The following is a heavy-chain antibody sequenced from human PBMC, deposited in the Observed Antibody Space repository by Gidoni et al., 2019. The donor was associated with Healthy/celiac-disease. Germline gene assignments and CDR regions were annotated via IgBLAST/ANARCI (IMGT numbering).Heavy chain of an antibody. J-gene: IGHJ6*02. D-gene: IGHD6-13*01. CDR2: IIPIFGTA. CDR1: GGTFSSYA. CDR3: ARAGGAGSSSWPNHYYYYGMDV. V-gene: IGHV1-69*01. Sequence: QVQLVQSGAEVKKPGSSVKVSCKASGGTFSSYAISWVRQAPGQGLEWMGGIIPIFGTANYAQKFQGRVTITADESTSTAYMELSSLRSEDTAVYYCARAGGAGSSSWPNHYYYYGMDVWGQGTTVTVSS.